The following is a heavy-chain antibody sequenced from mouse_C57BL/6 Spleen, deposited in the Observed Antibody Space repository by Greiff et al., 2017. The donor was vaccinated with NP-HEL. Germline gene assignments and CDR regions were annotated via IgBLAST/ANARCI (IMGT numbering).Heavy chain of an antibody. CDR1: GYTFTDYN. V-gene: IGHV1-22*01. CDR2: INPNNGGT. CDR3: ARGGDGYLYYFDY. D-gene: IGHD2-3*01. J-gene: IGHJ2*01. Sequence: VQLQQSGPELVKPGASVKMSCKASGYTFTDYNMHWVKQSHGKSLEWIGYINPNNGGTSYNQKFKGKATLPVNKSSSTAYMELRSLTSEDSAVYYCARGGDGYLYYFDYWGQGTTLTVSS.